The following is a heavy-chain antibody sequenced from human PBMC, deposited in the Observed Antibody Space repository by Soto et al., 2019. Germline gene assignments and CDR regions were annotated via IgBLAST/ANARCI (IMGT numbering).Heavy chain of an antibody. CDR2: INPSGGST. Sequence: AAVKVSCKASGYTFTSYYMHWVRQAPGQGLEWMGIINPSGGSTSYAQKFQGRVTMTRDTSTSTVYMELSSLRSEDTAVYYCAIDPGDYDFWRGDPRGDYGMDVCGPGTTVT. CDR3: AIDPGDYDFWRGDPRGDYGMDV. D-gene: IGHD3-3*01. CDR1: GYTFTSYY. J-gene: IGHJ6*02. V-gene: IGHV1-46*01.